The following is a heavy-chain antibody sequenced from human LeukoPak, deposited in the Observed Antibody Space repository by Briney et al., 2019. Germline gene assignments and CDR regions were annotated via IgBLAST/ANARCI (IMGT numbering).Heavy chain of an antibody. V-gene: IGHV3-30*04. J-gene: IGHJ4*02. D-gene: IGHD1-26*01. Sequence: PGGSLRLSCAASGFTFSSYAMHWVRQAPGKGLEWVAVISYDGSNKYYADSVKGRFTISRDNPKNTLYLQMNSLRAEDTAVYYCARWIIVGATGGGGAYFDYWGQGTLVTVSS. CDR3: ARWIIVGATGGGGAYFDY. CDR1: GFTFSSYA. CDR2: ISYDGSNK.